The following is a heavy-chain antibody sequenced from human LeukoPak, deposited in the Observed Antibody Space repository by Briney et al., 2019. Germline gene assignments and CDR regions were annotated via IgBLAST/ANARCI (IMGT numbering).Heavy chain of an antibody. D-gene: IGHD4-17*01. CDR2: FDPEDGET. V-gene: IGHV1-24*01. J-gene: IGHJ6*03. CDR1: GYTLTELS. Sequence: ASVEVSCKVSGYTLTELSMHWVRQAPGKGLEWMGGFDPEDGETIYAQKFQGRVTMTEDTSTDTAYMELSSLRSEDTAVYYCATDLTSDYGDRGYMDVWGKGTTVTVSS. CDR3: ATDLTSDYGDRGYMDV.